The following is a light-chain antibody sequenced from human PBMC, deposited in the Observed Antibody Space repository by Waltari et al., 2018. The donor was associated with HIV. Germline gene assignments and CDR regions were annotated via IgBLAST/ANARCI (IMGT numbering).Light chain of an antibody. V-gene: IGLV3-1*01. CDR3: QTWDNNFYV. CDR2: HYS. CDR1: QLGNKY. J-gene: IGLJ1*01. Sequence: SYDLTQPPSVSVSPGQTASIPCSGDQLGNKYIWWYQHKSGQSPVLVIYHYSKRPPGLPDRFSGSSSGHTATLTISETQTVDEADYYCQTWDNNFYVFGTGTKVTVL.